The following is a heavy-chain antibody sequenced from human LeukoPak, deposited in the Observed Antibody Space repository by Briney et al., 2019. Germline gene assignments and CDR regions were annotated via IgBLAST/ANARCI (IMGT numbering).Heavy chain of an antibody. V-gene: IGHV3-48*03. J-gene: IGHJ3*02. Sequence: PGGSLRLSCAASGFTFSSYEMNWVRQAPGKGLEWVSYISSSGSTIYYADSVKGRFTISRDNAKNSLYLQMNSLRAEDTAVYYCARWEAGPDAFDIWGQGTMVTVSS. D-gene: IGHD1-26*01. CDR2: ISSSGSTI. CDR3: ARWEAGPDAFDI. CDR1: GFTFSSYE.